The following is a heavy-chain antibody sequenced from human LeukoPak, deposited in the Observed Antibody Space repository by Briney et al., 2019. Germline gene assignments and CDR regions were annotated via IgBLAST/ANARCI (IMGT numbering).Heavy chain of an antibody. Sequence: GGSLRLSCTASGFSISNFWMSWVRLAPGKGLAWVATTPDTGTEKYYVDSVKGRFTISRDNAKNSLYLQMNSLRDEDTAVYFCARHPFDLFHLWGQGTLVTVSS. J-gene: IGHJ5*02. D-gene: IGHD3-9*01. V-gene: IGHV3-7*01. CDR2: TPDTGTEK. CDR1: GFSISNFW. CDR3: ARHPFDLFHL.